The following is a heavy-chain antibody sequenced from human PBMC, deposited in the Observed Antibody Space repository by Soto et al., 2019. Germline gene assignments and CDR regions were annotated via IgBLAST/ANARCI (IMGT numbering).Heavy chain of an antibody. CDR3: AGDSGSSGYMFGY. V-gene: IGHV3-7*01. J-gene: IGHJ4*02. Sequence: GGSLRLSCAASGFTFSSYWMSWVRQAPGKGLEWVANINQDGSEKYYADSVKGRFTISRDNTRLYLQMDRLRAEDTAVYYCAGDSGSSGYMFGYWGQGTLVTVSS. CDR1: GFTFSSYW. D-gene: IGHD3-22*01. CDR2: INQDGSEK.